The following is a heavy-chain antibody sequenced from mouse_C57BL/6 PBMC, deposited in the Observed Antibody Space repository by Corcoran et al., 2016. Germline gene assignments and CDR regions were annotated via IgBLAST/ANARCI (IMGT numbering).Heavy chain of an antibody. CDR3: ARRGGSSYVDWYFDV. Sequence: EVQLQQSGPELVTPGASVKIPCTASGYTFTDYNIDWVKQSHGKSLEWIGDINPNHGGTIYNQKFKGKATLTVDKSSSTAYSELRSLTSADTAVYYCARRGGSSYVDWYFDVWGTGTTVAVSS. CDR2: INPNHGGT. D-gene: IGHD1-1*01. CDR1: GYTFTDYN. J-gene: IGHJ1*03. V-gene: IGHV1-18*01.